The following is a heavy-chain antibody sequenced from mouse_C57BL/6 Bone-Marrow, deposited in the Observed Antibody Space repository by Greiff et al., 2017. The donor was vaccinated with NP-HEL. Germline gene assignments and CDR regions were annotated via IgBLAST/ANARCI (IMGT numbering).Heavy chain of an antibody. D-gene: IGHD2-14*01. Sequence: QVQLQQSGAELARPGASVKLSCKASGYTFTSYGISWVKQRTGQGLEWIGEIYPRSGYTYYNEKFKGKATLTADKSSSTAYMELRSLTSEDSAVYFCARCLYRGDAMDYWGQGTSVTVSS. CDR3: ARCLYRGDAMDY. J-gene: IGHJ4*01. V-gene: IGHV1-81*01. CDR2: IYPRSGYT. CDR1: GYTFTSYG.